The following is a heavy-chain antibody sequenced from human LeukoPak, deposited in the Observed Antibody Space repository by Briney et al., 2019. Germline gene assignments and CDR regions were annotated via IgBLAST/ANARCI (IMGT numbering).Heavy chain of an antibody. Sequence: SGGSLRLSCAASGFTLSRYWMHWVRQAPGKGLEWVSVFYVGGATYYADSVKGRFTISRDNSENTLYLQMKSLRAEDTAVYYCARGDGYNFFDYWGQGTLVTVSS. J-gene: IGHJ4*02. CDR1: GFTLSRYW. D-gene: IGHD5-24*01. CDR3: ARGDGYNFFDY. CDR2: FYVGGAT. V-gene: IGHV3-53*01.